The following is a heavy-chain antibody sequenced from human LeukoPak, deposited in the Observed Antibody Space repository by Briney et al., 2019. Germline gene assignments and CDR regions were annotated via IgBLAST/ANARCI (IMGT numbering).Heavy chain of an antibody. V-gene: IGHV3-23*01. CDR3: AKDSGSSGWSGGFGY. J-gene: IGHJ4*02. Sequence: AGGSLRLSCAASTFTFSSYAMNWVRQAPGKGLEWVSVISDSGSTAYYADSVQGRFTISRDNSKNTVYLHMNSLRAEDTAIYYCAKDSGSSGWSGGFGYWGQGTLVTVSS. CDR1: TFTFSSYA. D-gene: IGHD6-19*01. CDR2: ISDSGSTA.